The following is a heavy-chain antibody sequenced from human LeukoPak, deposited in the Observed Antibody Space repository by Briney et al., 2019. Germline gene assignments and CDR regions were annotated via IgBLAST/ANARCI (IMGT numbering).Heavy chain of an antibody. D-gene: IGHD3-22*01. J-gene: IGHJ5*02. V-gene: IGHV1-8*03. CDR2: MNPNSGNT. CDR1: GYTFTSYD. CDR3: ARDPPYYYDSSGFA. Sequence: GESLKISCKASGYTFTSYDINWVRQATGQGLEWMGWMNPNSGNTGYAQKFQGRVTITRNTSISTAYMELRSLRSEDTAVYYCARDPPYYYDSSGFAWGQGTLVTVSS.